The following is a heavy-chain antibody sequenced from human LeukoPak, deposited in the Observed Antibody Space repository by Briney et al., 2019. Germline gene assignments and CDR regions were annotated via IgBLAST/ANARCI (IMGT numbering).Heavy chain of an antibody. Sequence: GGSLRLSCGASGFTFSTSWMRWVRQAPGKGLEWVANTNKDGSEKYYVDSVKGRFTISRDNAKNSLYLQMSSLRVEDTAVYYCVREGYFVFDFWGQGALATVSS. CDR2: TNKDGSEK. CDR3: VREGYFVFDF. J-gene: IGHJ4*02. D-gene: IGHD2-21*01. V-gene: IGHV3-7*01. CDR1: GFTFSTSW.